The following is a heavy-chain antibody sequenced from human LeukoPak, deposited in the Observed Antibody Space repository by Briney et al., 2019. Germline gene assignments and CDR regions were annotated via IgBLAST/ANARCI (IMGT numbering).Heavy chain of an antibody. CDR2: ISYDGSNK. CDR3: AKDDDFGGTCDY. CDR1: GFTFSSYG. V-gene: IGHV3-30*18. J-gene: IGHJ4*02. Sequence: GGSLRLSCAASGFTFSSYGMHWVRQAPGKGLEWVAVISYDGSNKYYADSVKGRFTISRDNSKNTLYLQMNSLRAEDTAVYYCAKDDDFGGTCDYWGQGTLVTVSS. D-gene: IGHD3-10*01.